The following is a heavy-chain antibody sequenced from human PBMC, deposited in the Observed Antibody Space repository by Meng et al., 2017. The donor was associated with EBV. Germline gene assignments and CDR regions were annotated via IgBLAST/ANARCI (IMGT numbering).Heavy chain of an antibody. CDR1: GYTFTSYY. J-gene: IGHJ4*02. CDR3: VRELVGGTFDY. V-gene: IGHV1-46*01. CDR2: LIPAGGNT. D-gene: IGHD1/OR15-1a*01. Sequence: QVLLGQAGAEAKKPGASVKGSCKASGYTFTSYYLHWVRQAPGQGLEWMGILIPAGGNTNYAQKFRGRFTMTRDTSTSTVYTDLSILTSEDTAVYYCVRELVGGTFDYWGQGTLVTVSS.